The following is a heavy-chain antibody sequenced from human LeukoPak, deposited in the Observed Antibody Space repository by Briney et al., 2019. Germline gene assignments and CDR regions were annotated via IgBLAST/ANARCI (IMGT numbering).Heavy chain of an antibody. Sequence: GGSLRLSCAASGFTFSNAWMSWVRQAPGKGLEWVAVIWYDGSNKYYADSVKGRFTISRDNSKNTLYLQMSSLRAEDTAVYYCARGRVGGQRTDTFDIWGQGTMVTVSS. D-gene: IGHD1-26*01. J-gene: IGHJ3*02. CDR3: ARGRVGGQRTDTFDI. CDR1: GFTFSNAW. CDR2: IWYDGSNK. V-gene: IGHV3-33*08.